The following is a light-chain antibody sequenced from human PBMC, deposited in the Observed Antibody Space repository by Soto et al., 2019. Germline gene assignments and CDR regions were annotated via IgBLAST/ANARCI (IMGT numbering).Light chain of an antibody. CDR3: QQYNIWPPLT. CDR2: GAS. J-gene: IGKJ4*01. CDR1: QSISSN. V-gene: IGKV3-15*01. Sequence: EIVMTQSPATLSVSPGERATLSCRASQSISSNLAWYQQKPGQAPRLLIYGASTRATGIPARFSGSGSGTDFTLTISSLQSEDFAVYFCQQYNIWPPLTFGGGTKVEIK.